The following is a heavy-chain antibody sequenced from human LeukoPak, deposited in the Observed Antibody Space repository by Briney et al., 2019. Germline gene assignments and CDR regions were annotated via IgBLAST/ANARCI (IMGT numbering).Heavy chain of an antibody. CDR1: GYSLTELS. CDR3: ARDKYGDKWYYYMDV. V-gene: IGHV1-24*01. D-gene: IGHD4-17*01. Sequence: SSVKVSCKVSGYSLTELSMHWVRQTLGKGLEWMGAFDPGDAETIYAQKFQGRVTITADESTSTGYMELSSLRSEDTAVYYCARDKYGDKWYYYMDVWGKGPRSPSP. CDR2: FDPGDAET. J-gene: IGHJ6*03.